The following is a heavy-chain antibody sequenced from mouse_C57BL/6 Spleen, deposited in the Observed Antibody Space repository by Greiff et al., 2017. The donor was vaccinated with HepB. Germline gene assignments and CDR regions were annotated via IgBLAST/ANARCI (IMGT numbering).Heavy chain of an antibody. CDR1: GYTFTSYG. V-gene: IGHV1-58*01. CDR2: IYIGNGYT. Sequence: EVQGVESGAELVRPGSSVKMSCKTSGYTFTSYGINWVKQRPGQGLEWIGYIYIGNGYTEYNEKFKGKATLTSDTSSSTAYMQLSSLTSEDSAIYFCAREDYDYDGSAWFAYWGQGTLVTVSA. J-gene: IGHJ3*01. D-gene: IGHD2-4*01. CDR3: AREDYDYDGSAWFAY.